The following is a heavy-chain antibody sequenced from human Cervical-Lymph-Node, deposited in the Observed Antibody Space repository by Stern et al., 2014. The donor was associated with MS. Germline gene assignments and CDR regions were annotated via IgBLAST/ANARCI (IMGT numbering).Heavy chain of an antibody. V-gene: IGHV2-5*02. CDR3: AHRSTSVAGAWAS. CDR2: LYWDAEK. D-gene: IGHD1-26*01. Sequence: QITLKESGPKLVKPTQTLTLTCDFSGFSLTTSGVGVGWIRQPPGKALEWLALLYWDAEKRYSPSLKNRLSIITDTAKIQVVRTMTNMDPVDTGTYYCAHRSTSVAGAWASWGQGILVVVSS. CDR1: GFSLTTSGVG. J-gene: IGHJ5*02.